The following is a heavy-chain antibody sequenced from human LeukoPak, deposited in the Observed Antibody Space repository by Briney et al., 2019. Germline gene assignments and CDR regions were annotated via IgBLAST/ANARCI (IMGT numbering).Heavy chain of an antibody. CDR3: ARVFDSPEWPYYYYYMDV. Sequence: PSETLSLTCAVYGGSFSGYYWSWIRQPPGKGLEWIGEINHSGSTNYNPSLKSRVTMSVDTSKNQFSLKLSSVTAADTAVYYCARVFDSPEWPYYYYYMDVWGKGTTVTVSS. D-gene: IGHD3-3*01. J-gene: IGHJ6*03. CDR2: INHSGST. CDR1: GGSFSGYY. V-gene: IGHV4-34*01.